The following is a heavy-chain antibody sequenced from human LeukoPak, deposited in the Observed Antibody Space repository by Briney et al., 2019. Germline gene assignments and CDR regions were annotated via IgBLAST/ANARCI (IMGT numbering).Heavy chain of an antibody. CDR1: GGSISSSPYY. J-gene: IGHJ5*02. V-gene: IGHV4-39*01. Sequence: SETLSLTCTVSGGSISSSPYYWGWIRQPPGKGLEWIGTIYYSGSTYYNPSLKGRVTISVDTSKNQFSLKLTSVTAADTAVYYCARPVPSRLGWFDPWGQGTLVTVSS. CDR2: IYYSGST. D-gene: IGHD1-1*01. CDR3: ARPVPSRLGWFDP.